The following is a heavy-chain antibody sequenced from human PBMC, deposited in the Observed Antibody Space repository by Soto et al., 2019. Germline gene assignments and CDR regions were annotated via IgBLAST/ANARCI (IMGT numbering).Heavy chain of an antibody. CDR1: GFTFSSYS. D-gene: IGHD3-22*01. J-gene: IGHJ5*02. V-gene: IGHV3-23*01. CDR3: AKGESSVSASYFDP. Sequence: TGGSLRLSCAASGFTFSSYSMAWVRQAPGRGLEWVSGITSSGGTYYADAVKGRFTISRDNSENTLYLQMNSLRAEDTAVYYCAKGESSVSASYFDPWGQGTLVTVSS. CDR2: ITSSGGT.